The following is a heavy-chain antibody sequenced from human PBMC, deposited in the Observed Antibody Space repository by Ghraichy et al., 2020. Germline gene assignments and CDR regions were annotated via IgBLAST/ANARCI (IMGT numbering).Heavy chain of an antibody. J-gene: IGHJ4*02. CDR1: GFTFSGAW. CDR3: TAGIGDF. CDR2: VETEADGGTT. Sequence: GGSLRLSCAASGFTFSGAWMSWVRQAPGKGSEWVGRVETEADGGTTDYAASVKGRFIMSRDDSKNILYLQMNSLKIEDTAVYYCTAGIGDFWGQGTLVTVSS. D-gene: IGHD2-15*01. V-gene: IGHV3-15*04.